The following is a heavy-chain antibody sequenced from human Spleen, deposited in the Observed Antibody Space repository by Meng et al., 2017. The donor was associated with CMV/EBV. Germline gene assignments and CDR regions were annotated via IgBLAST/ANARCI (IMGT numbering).Heavy chain of an antibody. CDR2: ISSSGGRT. V-gene: IGHV3-23*01. J-gene: IGHJ4*02. D-gene: IGHD1-26*01. CDR3: ARDISPIAGATNVFDL. CDR1: GFTFNNYA. Sequence: GESLKISCAASGFTFNNYAMSWVRQAPGKGLEWVSTISSSGGRTSYADSVKGRFTIYRDESENTVHLQMNNLRADDTAVYFCARDISPIAGATNVFDLWGQGTLVTVSS.